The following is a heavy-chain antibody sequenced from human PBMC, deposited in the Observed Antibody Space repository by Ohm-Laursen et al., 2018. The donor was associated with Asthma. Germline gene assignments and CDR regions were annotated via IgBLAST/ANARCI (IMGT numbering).Heavy chain of an antibody. CDR2: GGSYYDGGLK. V-gene: IGHV3-30-3*01. CDR3: ARDVMEWYLPAFAF. CDR1: GFTFRSDA. Sequence: RSLRLSCTASGFTFRSDAMHWVRQAPGKGLEWVAVGGSYYDGGLKYYADSVNGRFTVSRDDSKNTLYLQMNSLRPDDTAVYYCARDVMEWYLPAFAFWDQRTLVTVSS. D-gene: IGHD3-3*01. J-gene: IGHJ4*02.